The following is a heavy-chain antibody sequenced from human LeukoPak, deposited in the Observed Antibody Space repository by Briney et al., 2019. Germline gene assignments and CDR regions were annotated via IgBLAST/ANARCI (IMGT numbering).Heavy chain of an antibody. D-gene: IGHD3-9*01. Sequence: QTGGSLRLSCAASGFAFSSFGMSWVRQAPGKGLEWVSGISGSGANTYYADSVKGRFTISRDNSKNTQYLQMNSLRADDTAVYYCAKDRFTDILLGYFDYWGQGTLVTVSS. V-gene: IGHV3-23*01. J-gene: IGHJ4*02. CDR3: AKDRFTDILLGYFDY. CDR1: GFAFSSFG. CDR2: ISGSGANT.